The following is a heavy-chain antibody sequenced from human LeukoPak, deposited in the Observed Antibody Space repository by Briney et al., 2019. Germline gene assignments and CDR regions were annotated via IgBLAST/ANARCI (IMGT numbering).Heavy chain of an antibody. CDR1: GFTFSSYW. CDR2: IKQDGSEK. V-gene: IGHV3-7*04. Sequence: PGGSLRLSCAASGFTFSSYWMSWVRQAPGKGLEWVANIKQDGSEKYYVDSVKGRFTISRDNAKNSLYLQLNSLRAEDTAVYYCARAFIAAADYYYYYYLDVWGKGTTVTVSS. J-gene: IGHJ6*03. D-gene: IGHD6-13*01. CDR3: ARAFIAAADYYYYYYLDV.